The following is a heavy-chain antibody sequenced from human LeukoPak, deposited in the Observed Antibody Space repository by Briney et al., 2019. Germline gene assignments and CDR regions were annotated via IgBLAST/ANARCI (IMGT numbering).Heavy chain of an antibody. V-gene: IGHV3-66*01. CDR2: IYSGGTT. D-gene: IGHD6-13*01. CDR3: ARDRGGSRSDC. CDR1: GFTVSTNY. J-gene: IGHJ4*02. Sequence: GGSLRLSCAASGFTVSTNYMSWVRQAPGRGLEWDSVIYSGGTTYYADSVKGRFTISRDNSKNTLYLHMNSLRAEDTAVYYCARDRGGSRSDCWGQGTLVTVSS.